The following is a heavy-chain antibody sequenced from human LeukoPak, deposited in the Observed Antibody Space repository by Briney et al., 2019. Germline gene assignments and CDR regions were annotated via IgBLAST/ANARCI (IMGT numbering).Heavy chain of an antibody. CDR2: VYTSGST. Sequence: PSETLSLTCTVSGGSISSDNYSWSWIRQPAGKGLEWIGRVYTSGSTNYNPSLKSRVTISVDTSKKQFSLKLSSVTAADTAVYYCARVHGYLDYWGQGTLVTVSS. J-gene: IGHJ4*02. D-gene: IGHD6-13*01. CDR1: GGSISSDNYS. CDR3: ARVHGYLDY. V-gene: IGHV4-61*02.